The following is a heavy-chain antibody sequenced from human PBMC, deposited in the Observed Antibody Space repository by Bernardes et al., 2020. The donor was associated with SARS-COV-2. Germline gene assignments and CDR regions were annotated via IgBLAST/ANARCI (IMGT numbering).Heavy chain of an antibody. J-gene: IGHJ6*03. CDR2: INPSGGST. D-gene: IGHD3-3*01. CDR3: ARDYYDFWSGYYSPLSDYYYYMDV. Sequence: ASVKDSCKASGYTFTSYYMHWVRQAPGQGLEWMGIINPSGGSTSYAQKFQGRVTMTRDTSTSTVYMELSSLRSEDTAVYYCARDYYDFWSGYYSPLSDYYYYMDVWGKGTTVTVSS. CDR1: GYTFTSYY. V-gene: IGHV1-46*01.